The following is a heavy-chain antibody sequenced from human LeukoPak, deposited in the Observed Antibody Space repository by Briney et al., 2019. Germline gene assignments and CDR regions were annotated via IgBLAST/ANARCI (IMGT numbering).Heavy chain of an antibody. CDR3: ARQSSNGDVDY. V-gene: IGHV5-51*01. D-gene: IGHD4-11*01. CDR1: GYTFSTYW. J-gene: IGHJ4*02. CDR2: IYPGDSHT. Sequence: GESLKISCKGSGYTFSTYWIGWVRQMPGKGLEWMGIIYPGDSHTRNSPSFQGQVTISADKSMSTAYLQWSSLKASDTAMYYCARQSSNGDVDYWGQGTLVTVSS.